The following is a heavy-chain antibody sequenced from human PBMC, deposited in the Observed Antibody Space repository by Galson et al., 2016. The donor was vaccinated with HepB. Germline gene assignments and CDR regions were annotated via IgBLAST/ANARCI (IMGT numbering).Heavy chain of an antibody. Sequence: SLRLSCAASGFTFSSYGMHWVRLAPGKGLEWVAVISYDGSNKYYADSVKGRFTISRDNSKNTLYLQMNSLRAEDTAVYYCAKSGRYYGVDHFDYWGQGTLVTVSS. V-gene: IGHV3-30*18. J-gene: IGHJ4*02. CDR2: ISYDGSNK. CDR1: GFTFSSYG. CDR3: AKSGRYYGVDHFDY. D-gene: IGHD4-17*01.